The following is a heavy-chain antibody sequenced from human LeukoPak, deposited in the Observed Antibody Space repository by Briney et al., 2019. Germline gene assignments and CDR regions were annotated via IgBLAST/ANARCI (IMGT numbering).Heavy chain of an antibody. CDR1: GGTFSSYA. D-gene: IGHD2-2*01. V-gene: IGHV1-69*04. Sequence: GASVKVSCKASGGTFSSYAISWVRQAPGQGLEWMGRIIPIFGIANYAQKFQGRVTITADKSTSTAYMELSSLRSEDTAVYYCARHQYQLTWVDYYYYGMDVWGKGTTVTVSS. CDR2: IIPIFGIA. CDR3: ARHQYQLTWVDYYYYGMDV. J-gene: IGHJ6*04.